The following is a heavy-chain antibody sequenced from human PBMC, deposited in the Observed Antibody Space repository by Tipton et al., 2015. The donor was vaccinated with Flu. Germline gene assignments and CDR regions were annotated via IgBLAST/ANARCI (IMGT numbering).Heavy chain of an antibody. CDR1: GFTVSSNY. V-gene: IGHV3-53*01. CDR3: ARVPERNYVDRLDY. CDR2: IYSDGST. Sequence: LSLTCAASGFTVSSNYMSWVRQAPGKGLEWVSVIYSDGSTYYVDSVKGRFTVSRDNSKNMLSLQMNSLRAEDTAVYYCARVPERNYVDRLDYWGQGTLVTVSS. D-gene: IGHD4-11*01. J-gene: IGHJ4*02.